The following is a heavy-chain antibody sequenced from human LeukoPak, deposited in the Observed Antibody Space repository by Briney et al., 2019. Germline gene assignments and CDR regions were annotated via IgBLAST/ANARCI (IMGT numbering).Heavy chain of an antibody. V-gene: IGHV1-3*01. CDR1: GYTFTSYA. J-gene: IGHJ5*02. Sequence: ASVKVSCKASGYTFTSYAMHWVRQALGQRLEWMGWINAGNGNTKYSQKFQGRVTITRDTSASTAYMELSSLRSEDTAVYYCARGRIVGATRGPNWFDPWGQGTLVTVSS. CDR3: ARGRIVGATRGPNWFDP. D-gene: IGHD1-26*01. CDR2: INAGNGNT.